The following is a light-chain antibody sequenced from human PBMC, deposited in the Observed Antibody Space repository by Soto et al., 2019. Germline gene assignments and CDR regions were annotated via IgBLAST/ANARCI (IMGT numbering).Light chain of an antibody. CDR3: QQYHDWPIN. CDR2: GTS. J-gene: IGKJ5*01. V-gene: IGKV3-15*01. Sequence: EIVMTQSPATLSVSPGEGATLSCSASQSVSTHFAWYQQIPGQAPSLLIYGTSNRAAGIPARFSGRGSGTEFTFTISSLQSEDFGVYHCQQYHDWPINFGQGTRLEIK. CDR1: QSVSTH.